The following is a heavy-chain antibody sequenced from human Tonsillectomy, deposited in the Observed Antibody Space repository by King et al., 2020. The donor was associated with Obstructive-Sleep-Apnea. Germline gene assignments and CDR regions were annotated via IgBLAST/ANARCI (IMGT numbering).Heavy chain of an antibody. Sequence: VQLVESGGGLVQPGGSLRLSCAASGFTFSSYAMSWVRQAPGKGLEWVSAISGSGGSTYYADSVKGRFTISRDNSKNTLYLQMNSLRAADTAVYYCAKDPNWGSHYYYYGMDVWGQGTTVTVSS. V-gene: IGHV3-23*04. CDR1: GFTFSSYA. J-gene: IGHJ6*02. CDR3: AKDPNWGSHYYYYGMDV. D-gene: IGHD7-27*01. CDR2: ISGSGGST.